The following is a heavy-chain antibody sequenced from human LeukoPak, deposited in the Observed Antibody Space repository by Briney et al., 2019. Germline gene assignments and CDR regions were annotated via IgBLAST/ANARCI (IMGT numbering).Heavy chain of an antibody. CDR3: AKATTVSAAGSHFVY. CDR1: GFTSSNYA. D-gene: IGHD6-13*01. CDR2: ISGNGGTT. V-gene: IGHV3-23*01. Sequence: GESLRLSCVDSGFTSSNYAMSWVRQAPGGGLEWVAAISGNGGTTYYADSVKGRFTISRDNSKNTLYLQMNSLRAEDTAVFYCAKATTVSAAGSHFVYWGQGTLVT. J-gene: IGHJ4*02.